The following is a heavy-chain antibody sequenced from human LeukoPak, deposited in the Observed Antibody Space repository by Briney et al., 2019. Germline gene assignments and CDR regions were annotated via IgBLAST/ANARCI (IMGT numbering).Heavy chain of an antibody. CDR2: INSRSTII. CDR1: GFTFSSYS. CDR3: VKVAKYYYGSETYYFFEH. V-gene: IGHV3-48*04. Sequence: GGSLRLSCAASGFTFSSYSMNWVRQAPGKGLEWDSFINSRSTIIYYADSVKGRFTISRDNAKNSLDLQMNSLRVEDTGIFYCVKVAKYYYGSETYYFFEHWGQGTPVTASS. J-gene: IGHJ4*02. D-gene: IGHD3-10*01.